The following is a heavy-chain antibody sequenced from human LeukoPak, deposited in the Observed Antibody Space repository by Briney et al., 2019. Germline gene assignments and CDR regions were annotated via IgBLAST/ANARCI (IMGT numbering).Heavy chain of an antibody. V-gene: IGHV4-34*01. CDR2: INHSGST. Sequence: SETLSLTCTVSGGSISSYYWSWIRQPPGKGLEWIGEINHSGSTNYNPSLKSRVAISVDTSKNQFSLKLSSVTAADTAVYYCASLIAVTTGFDPWGQGTLVTVSS. D-gene: IGHD6-19*01. CDR1: GGSISSYY. J-gene: IGHJ5*02. CDR3: ASLIAVTTGFDP.